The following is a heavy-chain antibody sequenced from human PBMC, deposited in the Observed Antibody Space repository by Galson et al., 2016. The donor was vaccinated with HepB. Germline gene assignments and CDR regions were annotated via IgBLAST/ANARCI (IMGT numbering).Heavy chain of an antibody. CDR1: GFNFRSYG. CDR2: LWYDGSHK. V-gene: IGHV3-33*01. D-gene: IGHD3-3*01. CDR3: ARDPSGLGGIFGVVKPPDY. Sequence: SLRLSCAASGFNFRSYGMHWVRQTPGKGLEWVAGLWYDGSHKNYADSVKGRFTISRDDSKNTLYLQMNSLRAEDTALYYCARDPSGLGGIFGVVKPPDYWGQGSLVTVSS. J-gene: IGHJ4*02.